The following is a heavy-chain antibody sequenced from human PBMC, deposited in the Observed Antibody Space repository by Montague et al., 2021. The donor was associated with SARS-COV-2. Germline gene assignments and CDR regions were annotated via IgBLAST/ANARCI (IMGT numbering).Heavy chain of an antibody. V-gene: IGHV4-39*01. D-gene: IGHD4-23*01. CDR1: GGSISSNLFY. J-gene: IGHJ2*01. CDR2: ISYTGST. CDR3: ARHVDPCGGNCRIWYFDL. Sequence: SETLSLTCTVSGGSISSNLFYWGWIRQTPGKALEWIGDISYTGSTYYNPSLKSRVTVAVDTSTNQFSLRLSSLTAADTAMYYCARHVDPCGGNCRIWYFDLWGRGSLATVPS.